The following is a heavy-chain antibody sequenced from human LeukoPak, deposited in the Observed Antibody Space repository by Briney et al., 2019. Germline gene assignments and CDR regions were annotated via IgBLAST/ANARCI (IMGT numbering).Heavy chain of an antibody. CDR1: DFTFSSYW. CDR2: ISSSSSTI. D-gene: IGHD3-16*01. V-gene: IGHV3-48*04. Sequence: GGSLRLSCEASDFTFSSYWMIWLRQAPGKGLEWVSYISSSSSTIHYADSVKGRFTISRDNAKNSLYLQMNSLRAEDTAVYYCARERSNMGYLPSTDYDYVWGSSFGWFDPWGQGTLVTVSS. J-gene: IGHJ5*02. CDR3: ARERSNMGYLPSTDYDYVWGSSFGWFDP.